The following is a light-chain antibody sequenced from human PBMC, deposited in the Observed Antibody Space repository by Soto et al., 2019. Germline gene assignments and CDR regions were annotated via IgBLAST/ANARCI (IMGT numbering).Light chain of an antibody. V-gene: IGLV1-44*01. CDR3: AAWDNSLNGPV. CDR2: SNN. J-gene: IGLJ2*01. Sequence: QSVLTQPASASGTPGQRVTISCSGSSSNIGSNTVNWYQQLPGTAPKLLIYSNNQRPSGVPDRFSGSKSGTSASLAISGLQSEDEADYYSAAWDNSLNGPVFGGGTKLTVL. CDR1: SSNIGSNT.